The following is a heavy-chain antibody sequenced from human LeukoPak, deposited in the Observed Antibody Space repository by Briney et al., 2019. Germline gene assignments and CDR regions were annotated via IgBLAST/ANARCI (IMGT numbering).Heavy chain of an antibody. D-gene: IGHD2-15*01. Sequence: GGSLRLSCAASGFTFSSYWMSWARQAPGKGLEWVANIKQDGSEKYYVDSVKGRFTISRDNAKNSLYLQMNSLRAEDTAVYYCARVLRYCSGGNCYSGGLGYMDVWGKGTTVTISS. CDR3: ARVLRYCSGGNCYSGGLGYMDV. CDR1: GFTFSSYW. CDR2: IKQDGSEK. J-gene: IGHJ6*03. V-gene: IGHV3-7*03.